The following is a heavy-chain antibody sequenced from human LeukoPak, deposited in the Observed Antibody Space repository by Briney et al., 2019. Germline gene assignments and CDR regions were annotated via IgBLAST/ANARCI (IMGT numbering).Heavy chain of an antibody. Sequence: GGSLRLSCAASGFPFSSYAMSWVRQAPGKGLEGVSAISGSGGSTYYADSVKGRFTISRDNSKNTLYLQMNSLRAEDTAVYYCAKDRFRTTGTSSMDVWGKGTTVTVSS. V-gene: IGHV3-23*01. J-gene: IGHJ6*04. CDR3: AKDRFRTTGTSSMDV. CDR1: GFPFSSYA. D-gene: IGHD1-1*01. CDR2: ISGSGGST.